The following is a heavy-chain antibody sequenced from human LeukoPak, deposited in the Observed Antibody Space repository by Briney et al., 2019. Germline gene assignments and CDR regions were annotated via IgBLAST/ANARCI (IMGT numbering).Heavy chain of an antibody. CDR3: ARFSSYYDSSLHYVDH. V-gene: IGHV4-59*01. Sequence: PSETLSLTCTVSGDSISSDYWSWIRQPPGKGLAWIGYIYYSGTTNYNPSLKSRVTMSVDTSNNQFSLRLSSVTAADTAVYYCARFSSYYDSSLHYVDHWGQGTLVSVSA. J-gene: IGHJ4*02. CDR1: GDSISSDY. D-gene: IGHD3-22*01. CDR2: IYYSGTT.